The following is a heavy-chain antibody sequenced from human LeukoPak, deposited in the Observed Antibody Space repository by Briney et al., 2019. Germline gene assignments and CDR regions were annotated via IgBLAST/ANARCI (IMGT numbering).Heavy chain of an antibody. D-gene: IGHD1-26*01. CDR3: ARDSPVVGAHDI. J-gene: IGHJ3*02. CDR2: ISWNSGSI. CDR1: GFTFDDYA. Sequence: PGRSLRLSCAASGFTFDDYAMHWVRQAPGKGLEWVSGISWNSGSIGYADSVKGRFTISRDNAKNSLYLQMNSLRAEDTAVYYCARDSPVVGAHDIWGQGTMVTVSS. V-gene: IGHV3-9*01.